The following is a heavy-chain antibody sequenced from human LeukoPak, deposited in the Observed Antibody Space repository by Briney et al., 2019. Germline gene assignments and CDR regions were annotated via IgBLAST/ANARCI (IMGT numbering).Heavy chain of an antibody. J-gene: IGHJ4*02. CDR3: ASGRGGRGGINYFDY. CDR2: IWYDGSEK. CDR1: GLTFRNYG. D-gene: IGHD2-15*01. Sequence: GGSLRLSCAVSGLTFRNYGMHWVRQAPGKGLEWVAVIWYDGSEKYYVDSVKGRFTISRDNSKNTLYLQMNSLRAEDTALYYCASGRGGRGGINYFDYWGQGTLVAVSS. V-gene: IGHV3-33*01.